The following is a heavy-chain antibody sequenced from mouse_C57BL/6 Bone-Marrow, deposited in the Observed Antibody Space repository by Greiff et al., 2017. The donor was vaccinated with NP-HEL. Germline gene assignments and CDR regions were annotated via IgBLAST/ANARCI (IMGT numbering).Heavy chain of an antibody. CDR3: AREPELYSSGYVNAMDY. CDR2: INPGSGGT. J-gene: IGHJ4*01. V-gene: IGHV1-54*01. D-gene: IGHD3-2*02. Sequence: LEESGAELVRPGTSVKVSCKASGYAFTNYLIEWVKQRPGQGLEWIGVINPGSGGTNYNEKFKGKATLTADKSSSTAYMQLSSLTSEDSAVYFCAREPELYSSGYVNAMDYWGQGTSVTVSS. CDR1: GYAFTNYL.